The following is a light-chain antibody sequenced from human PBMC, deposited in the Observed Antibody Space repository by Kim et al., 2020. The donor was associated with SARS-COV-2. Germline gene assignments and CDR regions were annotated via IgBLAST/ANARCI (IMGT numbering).Light chain of an antibody. J-gene: IGKJ5*01. CDR1: QSVSYN. Sequence: EIVMTQSPATLSLSPGERATLSCRASQSVSYNLAWYQQKSGRPPRLLIYGASTRATGIPARFSGSGSGTEFTLTISSLQSEDFAVYYCQQYDNWPPITFGQGTRLEIK. V-gene: IGKV3-15*01. CDR3: QQYDNWPPIT. CDR2: GAS.